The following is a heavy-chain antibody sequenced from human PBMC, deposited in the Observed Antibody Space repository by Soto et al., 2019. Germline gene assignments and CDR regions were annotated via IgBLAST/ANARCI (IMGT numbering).Heavy chain of an antibody. CDR3: ARVHVMVVAGSTFDY. CDR2: IYHGGTT. CDR1: VYSISSGSY. Sequence: PSETLSLTCTVSVYSISSGSYWAVIRQPPGKGPEWIASIYHGGTTFYNPSLKSRITISVDTSNNQFSLKLTSVTAADTAVYYCARVHVMVVAGSTFDYWGHGTLVTVSS. J-gene: IGHJ4*01. D-gene: IGHD6-19*01. V-gene: IGHV4-38-2*02.